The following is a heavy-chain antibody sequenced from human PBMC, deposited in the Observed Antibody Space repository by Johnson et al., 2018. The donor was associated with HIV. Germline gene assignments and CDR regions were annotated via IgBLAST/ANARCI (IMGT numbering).Heavy chain of an antibody. D-gene: IGHD3-10*01. Sequence: VQLVESEGGVVRPGGSLRLSCAASGFTFDDYGMSWVRQVPGKGLEWVSAISGSGGSTYYADSVKGRFTISRDNAKNSLYLQMNSLRAEDTALYYCARVMVQGDAFDIWGQGTMVTVSS. CDR2: ISGSGGST. CDR1: GFTFDDYG. J-gene: IGHJ3*02. CDR3: ARVMVQGDAFDI. V-gene: IGHV3-20*04.